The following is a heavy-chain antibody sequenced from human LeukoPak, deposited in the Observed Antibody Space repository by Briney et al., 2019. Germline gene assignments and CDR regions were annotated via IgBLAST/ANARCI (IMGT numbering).Heavy chain of an antibody. D-gene: IGHD2-15*01. J-gene: IGHJ4*02. CDR2: IKGDGSEK. CDR3: ARDVGECSGGSCYSPPHIDY. V-gene: IGHV3-7*01. Sequence: GGSLRLSCAGYQFTLSTYWMTWVRQAPGKGLEWVANIKGDGSEKHYVDSVKGRFTISRDNAKNSLYLQMNSLRAEDTAVYYCARDVGECSGGSCYSPPHIDYWGQGTLVTVSS. CDR1: QFTLSTYW.